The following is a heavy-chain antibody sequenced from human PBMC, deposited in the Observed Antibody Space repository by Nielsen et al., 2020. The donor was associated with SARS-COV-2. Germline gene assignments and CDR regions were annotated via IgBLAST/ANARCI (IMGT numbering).Heavy chain of an antibody. CDR2: IWYDGSNK. D-gene: IGHD3-9*01. CDR1: GFTFSSYG. V-gene: IGHV3-33*01. Sequence: GESLKISCAASGFTFSSYGMHWVRRAQGKGLEWVAVIWYDGSNKYYADSVKGRFTISRDNSKNTLYLQMNSLRAEDTAVYYCARGYYDILYAFDIWGQGTMVTVSS. J-gene: IGHJ3*02. CDR3: ARGYYDILYAFDI.